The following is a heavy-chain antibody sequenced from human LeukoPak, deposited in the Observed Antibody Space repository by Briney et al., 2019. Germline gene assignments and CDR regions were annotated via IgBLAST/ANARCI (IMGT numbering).Heavy chain of an antibody. CDR1: GYSISSGYY. J-gene: IGHJ5*02. CDR2: IYHSGST. CDR3: ARVDGDYPNWFDP. V-gene: IGHV4-38-2*01. Sequence: SETLSLTCAVSGYSISSGYYWGWIWQPPGKGLEWIGSIYHSGSTYYNPSLKSRVTISVDTSKNQFSLKLSSVTAADTAVYYCARVDGDYPNWFDPWGQGTLVTVSS. D-gene: IGHD4-17*01.